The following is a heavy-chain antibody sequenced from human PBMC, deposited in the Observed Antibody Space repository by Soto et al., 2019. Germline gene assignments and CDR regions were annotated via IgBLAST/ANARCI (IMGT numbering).Heavy chain of an antibody. CDR1: GFTFSSYE. CDR3: ARSLPGTYGAFDP. D-gene: IGHD1-7*01. J-gene: IGHJ3*01. V-gene: IGHV3-48*03. CDR2: ISSSGSTI. Sequence: GGSLRLSCAASGFTFSSYEMNWVRQAPGKGLEWVSYISSSGSTIYYADSVKGRFTISRDNARNTVYLQIDSLRAEDTAVYYCARSLPGTYGAFDPWGQGTMVTVSS.